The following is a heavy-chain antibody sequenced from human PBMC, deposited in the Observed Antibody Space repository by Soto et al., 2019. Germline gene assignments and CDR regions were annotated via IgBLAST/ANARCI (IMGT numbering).Heavy chain of an antibody. V-gene: IGHV2-70*01. Sequence: SGPTLVNPTQTLTLTCTFSGYSLTTSGMCVSWIRQPPGEALEWLALIDWDDDKFYSTSVRTRLTISRDTSKNQVVLTMANMDPVDTATYYCARITIPAAVSRRRSYYYYAMDVWGQGTTVTVSS. CDR2: IDWDDDK. J-gene: IGHJ6*02. CDR3: ARITIPAAVSRRRSYYYYAMDV. D-gene: IGHD6-13*01. CDR1: GYSLTTSGMC.